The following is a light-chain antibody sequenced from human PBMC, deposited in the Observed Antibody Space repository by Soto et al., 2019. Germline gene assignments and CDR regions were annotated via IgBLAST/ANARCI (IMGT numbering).Light chain of an antibody. V-gene: IGKV1-39*01. CDR2: AAS. CDR1: ESIANY. J-gene: IGKJ2*01. CDR3: QQSYISPYT. Sequence: QMTQSPSSLSASVGDRVTITCRASESIANYLNWYQQKPGKAPNLLIYAASTLQTGVPSRFSGSGSGTDFTLTISSLQTEDFATYFCQQSYISPYTFGQGTKLDI.